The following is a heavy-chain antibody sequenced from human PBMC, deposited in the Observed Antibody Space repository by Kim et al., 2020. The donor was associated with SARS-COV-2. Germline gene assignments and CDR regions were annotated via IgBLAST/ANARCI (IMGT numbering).Heavy chain of an antibody. CDR3: ATWGDEPSRCYFDN. J-gene: IGHJ4*03. CDR2: IGSSGGPI. CDR1: GFTFNYYA. V-gene: IGHV3-23*01. D-gene: IGHD2-2*01. Sequence: GGSLRLSCAASGFTFNYYAMTWVRQAPGKGLEWVSLIGSSGGPIHYADSVKGRFTISRDNYKNMVYLQMSSLRAEDAAIYYCATWGDEPSRCYFDNWG.